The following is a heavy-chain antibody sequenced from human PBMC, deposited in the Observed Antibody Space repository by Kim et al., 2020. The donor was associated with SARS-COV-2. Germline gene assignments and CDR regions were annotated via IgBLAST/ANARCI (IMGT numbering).Heavy chain of an antibody. CDR3: ARDWSNNWNYTRYGMDV. D-gene: IGHD1-7*01. Sequence: VKGRFTISRDNAKNSLYLQMNSLRAEDTAVYYCARDWSNNWNYTRYGMDVWGQGTTVTVSS. J-gene: IGHJ6*02. V-gene: IGHV3-21*01.